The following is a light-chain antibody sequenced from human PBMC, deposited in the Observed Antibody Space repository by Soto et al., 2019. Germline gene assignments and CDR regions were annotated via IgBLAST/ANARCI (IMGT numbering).Light chain of an antibody. CDR2: DAS. Sequence: ASVGDRVTITCRASQSISSWLAWYQQKPGKAPKLLIYDASSLESGVPSRFSGSGSGTEFTLTISSLQPDDFATYYCQQYNSYSQTFGQGTKVDIK. CDR3: QQYNSYSQT. V-gene: IGKV1-5*01. J-gene: IGKJ1*01. CDR1: QSISSW.